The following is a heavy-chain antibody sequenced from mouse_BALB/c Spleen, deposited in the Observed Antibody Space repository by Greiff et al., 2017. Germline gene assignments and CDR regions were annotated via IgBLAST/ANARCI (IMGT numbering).Heavy chain of an antibody. CDR2: ISSGSSTI. V-gene: IGHV5-17*02. CDR3: ARWAYYGYAMDY. Sequence: EVMLVESGGGLVQPGGSRKLSCAASGFTFSSFGMHWVRQAPEKGLEWVAYISSGSSTIYYADTVKGRFTISRDNPKNTLFLQMTSLRSEDTAMYYCARWAYYGYAMDYWGQGTSVTVSS. CDR1: GFTFSSFG. D-gene: IGHD1-1*01. J-gene: IGHJ4*01.